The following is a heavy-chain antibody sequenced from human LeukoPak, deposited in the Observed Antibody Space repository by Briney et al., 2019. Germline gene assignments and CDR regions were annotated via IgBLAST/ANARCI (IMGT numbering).Heavy chain of an antibody. Sequence: SQTLSLTCAISGDSVSSNSAAWNWIRQSTSRGLEWLGRTYYRSKWYNDYAVSVKSRITINPDTSKNQFSLQLNSVTPEDTAVYYCAREVRSLLWFGEPPGMDVWGQGTTVTVSS. CDR2: TYYRSKWYN. J-gene: IGHJ6*02. D-gene: IGHD3-10*01. V-gene: IGHV6-1*01. CDR3: AREVRSLLWFGEPPGMDV. CDR1: GDSVSSNSAA.